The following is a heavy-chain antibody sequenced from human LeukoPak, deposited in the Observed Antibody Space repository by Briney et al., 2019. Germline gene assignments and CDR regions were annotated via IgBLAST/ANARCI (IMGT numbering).Heavy chain of an antibody. V-gene: IGHV4-39*07. D-gene: IGHD6-13*01. CDR2: INHSGST. Sequence: SETLSLTCTVSGGSISSSSYYWSWIRQPPGKGLEWIGEINHSGSTNYNPSLKSRVTISVDTSKNQFSLKLSSVTAADTAVYYCARRYSSSWYFHYYYYMDVWGKGTTVTISS. CDR3: ARRYSSSWYFHYYYYMDV. CDR1: GGSISSSSYY. J-gene: IGHJ6*03.